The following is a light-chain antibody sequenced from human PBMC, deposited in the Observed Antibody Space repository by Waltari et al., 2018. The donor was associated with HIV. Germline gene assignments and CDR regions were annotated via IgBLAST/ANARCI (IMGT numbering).Light chain of an antibody. CDR2: LNNDGSH. CDR3: QTWDTGPWV. Sequence: QLILTQSPSASASLGASVKLTCTLSSGHSTSAIASLQHQPEKGPRFLMKLNNDGSHTRGDGIPDRFSGSSSGAERYLTISSLQSEDEADYYCQTWDTGPWVFGGGTKLTVL. V-gene: IGLV4-69*01. CDR1: SGHSTSA. J-gene: IGLJ3*02.